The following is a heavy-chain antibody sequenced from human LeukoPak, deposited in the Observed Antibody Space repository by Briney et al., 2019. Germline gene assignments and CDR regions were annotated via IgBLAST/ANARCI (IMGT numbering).Heavy chain of an antibody. D-gene: IGHD6-13*01. CDR3: ARIWVGSYSSRCNWFDP. CDR1: GGSFSGYY. CDR2: INHSGST. Sequence: PSETLSLTCAVYGGSFSGYYWSWIRQPPGKGLEWIGEINHSGSTNYNPSLKSRVTISVDTSKNQFSLKLSSVTAADTAVYYCARIWVGSYSSRCNWFDPWGQGTLVTVSS. J-gene: IGHJ5*02. V-gene: IGHV4-34*01.